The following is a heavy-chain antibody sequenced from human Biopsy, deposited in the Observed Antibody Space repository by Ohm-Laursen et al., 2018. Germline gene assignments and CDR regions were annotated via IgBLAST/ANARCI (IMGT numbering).Heavy chain of an antibody. Sequence: SETLSLTCTVSGGPIDSYYWSWIRQPPGKALEWIGYIYFTGRTSYNASLKSRVTISVDTSRNHFSLRLSSLTAADTAVYYCARGSNDFGGLYFPRWGQGTLLTVSS. J-gene: IGHJ4*02. V-gene: IGHV4-59*01. D-gene: IGHD4-23*01. CDR1: GGPIDSYY. CDR2: IYFTGRT. CDR3: ARGSNDFGGLYFPR.